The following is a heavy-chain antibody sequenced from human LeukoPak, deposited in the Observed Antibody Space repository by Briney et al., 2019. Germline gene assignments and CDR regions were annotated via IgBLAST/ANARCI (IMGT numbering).Heavy chain of an antibody. V-gene: IGHV1-2*02. Sequence: GASVKVSCKASGYTFTSYAMNWVRQAPGQGLEWMGWINPNSGGTNYAQKFQGRVTMTRDTSISTAYMELSRLRSDDTAVYYCAREPEERCSGGSCYPKGALPHDYWGQGTLVTVSS. CDR1: GYTFTSYA. J-gene: IGHJ4*02. CDR3: AREPEERCSGGSCYPKGALPHDY. D-gene: IGHD2-15*01. CDR2: INPNSGGT.